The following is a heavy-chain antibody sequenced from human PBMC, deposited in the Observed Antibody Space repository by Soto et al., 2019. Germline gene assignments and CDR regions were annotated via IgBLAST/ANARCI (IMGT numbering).Heavy chain of an antibody. CDR1: GFSFSYYG. V-gene: IGHV3-33*01. D-gene: IGHD6-13*01. J-gene: IGHJ6*02. CDR2: IWFDASHE. CDR3: ARDQGRATADGPLGNGLDV. Sequence: GGSLRLSCAASGFSFSYYGMHWVRQAPGKGLGWLTIIWFDASHEYYADSVKGRFTISRDNSNNTLYLQLNSLTADDTAVYFCARDQGRATADGPLGNGLDVWGQGTAVTVSS.